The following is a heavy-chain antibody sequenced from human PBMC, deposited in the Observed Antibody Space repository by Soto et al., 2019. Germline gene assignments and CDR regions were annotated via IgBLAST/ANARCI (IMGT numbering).Heavy chain of an antibody. Sequence: GASVKVSCKASGATFRRFSISWVRQAPGQGLEWTGGIVPIFGTTNYAQELQGRITITAEESTSNSYLELRRLKSEDTAVYYCARPDEGIYHSNHHYYYALDIWGQGTTVTVPS. V-gene: IGHV1-69*13. CDR3: ARPDEGIYHSNHHYYYALDI. D-gene: IGHD3-16*02. CDR2: IVPIFGTT. CDR1: GATFRRFS. J-gene: IGHJ6*02.